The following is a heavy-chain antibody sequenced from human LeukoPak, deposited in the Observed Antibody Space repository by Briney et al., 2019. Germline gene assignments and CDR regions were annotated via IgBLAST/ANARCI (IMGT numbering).Heavy chain of an antibody. J-gene: IGHJ3*01. CDR1: GFTFSSYG. CDR2: IRNDGTNK. Sequence: GGSLRLSCAASGFTFSSYGMHWVRQAPGKGLEWVAFIRNDGTNKYYADSVKGRFTISRDNSRNTLYLQMDNLRAEDTAVYYCARWGSCSSASCQAGAFDAWGQGTLVTVSS. V-gene: IGHV3-30*02. D-gene: IGHD2-2*01. CDR3: ARWGSCSSASCQAGAFDA.